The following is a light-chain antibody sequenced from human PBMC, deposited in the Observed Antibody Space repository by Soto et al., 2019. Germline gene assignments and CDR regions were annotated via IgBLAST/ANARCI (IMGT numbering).Light chain of an antibody. Sequence: DIQMTQSPSTLSASLGDRVTITCLASQSISSWLAWYRQKPGKAPKLLIYDASSLESGVPSRFSGSGSGTDFTFTINSLQPEDIATYYCQQYDNLPLTFGGGTKVDI. CDR3: QQYDNLPLT. J-gene: IGKJ4*01. V-gene: IGKV1-5*01. CDR1: QSISSW. CDR2: DAS.